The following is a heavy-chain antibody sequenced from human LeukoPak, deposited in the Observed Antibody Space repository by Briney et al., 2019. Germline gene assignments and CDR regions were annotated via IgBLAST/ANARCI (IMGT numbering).Heavy chain of an antibody. CDR2: IYSGGST. CDR3: ARRPSGRDYYYGMEV. CDR1: GFTVSSNY. Sequence: GGSLRLSCAASGFTVSSNYMSWVRQAPGKGLEWVSVIYSGGSTYYADSVKGRFTISRDNSKNTLYLQMNSLRAEDTAVYYCARRPSGRDYYYGMEVWGHGTTVTVSS. D-gene: IGHD3-10*01. J-gene: IGHJ6*02. V-gene: IGHV3-53*01.